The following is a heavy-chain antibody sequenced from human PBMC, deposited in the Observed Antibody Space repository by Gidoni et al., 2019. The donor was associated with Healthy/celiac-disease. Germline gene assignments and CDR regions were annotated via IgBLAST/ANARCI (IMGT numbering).Heavy chain of an antibody. CDR1: GFTFDDYA. CDR2: ISWNSGSI. D-gene: IGHD1-1*01. J-gene: IGHJ5*02. Sequence: EVQLVESGGGLVQPGRSLRLSCAASGFTFDDYAMHWVRQAPGKGLEWVSGISWNSGSIGYADSVKGRFTISRDNAKNSLYLQMNSLRAEDTALYYCAKDISGGIRGSQDNWFDPWGQGTLVTVSS. CDR3: AKDISGGIRGSQDNWFDP. V-gene: IGHV3-9*01.